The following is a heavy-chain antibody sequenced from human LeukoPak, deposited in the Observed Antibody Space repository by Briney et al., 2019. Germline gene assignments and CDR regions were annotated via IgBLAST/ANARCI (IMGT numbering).Heavy chain of an antibody. Sequence: GGSLILSCAASGFTFSDYYMSWIRQAPGKGLEWVSYISSSSSYTNYADSVKGRFTISRDNAKNSLYLQMNSLRAEDTAVYYCARVVPAATDYYYYGMDVWGQGTTVTVSS. CDR2: ISSSSSYT. J-gene: IGHJ6*02. CDR1: GFTFSDYY. CDR3: ARVVPAATDYYYYGMDV. D-gene: IGHD2-2*01. V-gene: IGHV3-11*06.